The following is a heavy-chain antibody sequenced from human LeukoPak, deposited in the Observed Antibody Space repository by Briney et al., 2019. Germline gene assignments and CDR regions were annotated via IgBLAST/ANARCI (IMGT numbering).Heavy chain of an antibody. V-gene: IGHV1-18*01. CDR2: ISAYNGNT. CDR1: GYTFNSYG. J-gene: IGHJ5*02. CDR3: ARVVYCSGGSCYWRDWFDP. Sequence: ASVKVSCKASGYTFNSYGISWVRQAPGQGLEWMGWISAYNGNTNYAQNPQGRVTMTTDTSTSTAYMELRSLRSDDTAVYYCARVVYCSGGSCYWRDWFDPWGQGTLVTVSS. D-gene: IGHD2-15*01.